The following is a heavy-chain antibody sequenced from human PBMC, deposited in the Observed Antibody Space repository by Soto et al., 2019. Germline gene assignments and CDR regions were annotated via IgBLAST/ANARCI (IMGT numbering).Heavy chain of an antibody. Sequence: SETLSLTCTVSGGSISSYYWSWIRQPPGKGLEWIGYIYYSGSTNYNPSLKSRVTISVDTSKNQFSLKLSSVTAADTAVYYCASTIIAARLPYYYYMDVWGKGTTVTVSS. J-gene: IGHJ6*03. V-gene: IGHV4-59*08. D-gene: IGHD6-6*01. CDR1: GGSISSYY. CDR3: ASTIIAARLPYYYYMDV. CDR2: IYYSGST.